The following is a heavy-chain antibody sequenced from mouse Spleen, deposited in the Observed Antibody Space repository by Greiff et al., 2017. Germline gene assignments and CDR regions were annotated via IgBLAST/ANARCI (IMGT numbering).Heavy chain of an antibody. CDR2: IHPNSGST. CDR1: GYTFTSYW. V-gene: IGHV1-64*01. Sequence: VQLQQSGAELVKPGASVKLSCKASGYTFTSYWMHWVKQRPGQGLEWIGMIHPNSGSTNYNEKFKSKATLTVDKSSSTAYMQLSSLTSEDSAVYYCARCLTGYYFDYWGQGTTLTVSS. J-gene: IGHJ2*01. CDR3: ARCLTGYYFDY. D-gene: IGHD4-1*01.